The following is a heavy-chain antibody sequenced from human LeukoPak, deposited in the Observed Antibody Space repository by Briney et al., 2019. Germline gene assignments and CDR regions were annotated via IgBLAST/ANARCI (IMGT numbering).Heavy chain of an antibody. CDR1: GFTFSSYA. CDR2: ISGSGGST. Sequence: GGSLRLSCAASGFTFSSYAMDWVRQAPGKGREWVSGISGSGGSTYYADSVKGRFTISRDNSKNTLYLQMNSLRAEDTAVYYCAKDPPHWNYNYWGQGTLVTVSS. V-gene: IGHV3-23*01. CDR3: AKDPPHWNYNY. D-gene: IGHD1-7*01. J-gene: IGHJ4*02.